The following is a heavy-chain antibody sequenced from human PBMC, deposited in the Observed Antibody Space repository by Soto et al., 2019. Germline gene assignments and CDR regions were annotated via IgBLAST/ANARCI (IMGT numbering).Heavy chain of an antibody. Sequence: SETLSLTCNLSGDSFLSLYWAWFRQPPVHGLEWVGHVHYSGSTNYSPSLNSRATISLDTSKSQLSLKLRSVTAADTAMYFCARGVDYYATSGYFSFDSWGQG. CDR3: ARGVDYYATSGYFSFDS. CDR2: VHYSGST. V-gene: IGHV4-59*01. J-gene: IGHJ4*02. D-gene: IGHD3-16*01. CDR1: GDSFLSLY.